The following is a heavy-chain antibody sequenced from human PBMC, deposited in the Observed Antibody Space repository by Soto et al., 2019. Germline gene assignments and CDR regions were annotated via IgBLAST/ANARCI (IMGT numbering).Heavy chain of an antibody. J-gene: IGHJ5*01. V-gene: IGHV3-48*02. CDR1: GFRFNTSS. CDR2: IGSSGHAI. Sequence: EVQLVESGGGLVQPGGSLRLSCAAFGFRFNTSSMNWVRQAPGKGLEWVAYIGSSGHAIYYADSVKGRFTISRDNDKNLLFLKMNSLRDEDTAVYFCARDSPTTVWFDYWGQGTLVTVSS. CDR3: ARDSPTTVWFDY. D-gene: IGHD4-4*01.